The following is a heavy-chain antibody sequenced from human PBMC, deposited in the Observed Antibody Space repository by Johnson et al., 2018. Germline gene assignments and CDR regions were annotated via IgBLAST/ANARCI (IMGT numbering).Heavy chain of an antibody. CDR2: IRIKSDGGSA. Sequence: VQLVESGGGLVKPGGSLRVSCAASGFNFSKAWMNWVRQTPGKGLEWIGRIRIKSDGGSADYAAPVKGRFAISREDSKNTLYLQMNNLKTEETGIYYCSTRVLGGNFFKQWGQGTLVTVSS. V-gene: IGHV3-15*07. CDR3: STRVLGGNFFKQ. J-gene: IGHJ4*02. CDR1: GFNFSKAW. D-gene: IGHD4-23*01.